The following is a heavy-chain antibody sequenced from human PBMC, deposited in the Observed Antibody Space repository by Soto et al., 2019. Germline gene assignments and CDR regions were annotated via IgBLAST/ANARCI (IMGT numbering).Heavy chain of an antibody. CDR2: MDPSDTHA. J-gene: IGHJ4*02. Sequence: EVQLVQSGAEVKKPGESLKISCKGSGYTFSTYYISWVRQMPGKGLEWMGRMDPSDTHATSSPSFHGHVTMSVDKSINTAYLRWSSLKASDTAVYYCAGLRDYWGQGTLVTVSS. V-gene: IGHV5-10-1*01. CDR1: GYTFSTYY. CDR3: AGLRDY.